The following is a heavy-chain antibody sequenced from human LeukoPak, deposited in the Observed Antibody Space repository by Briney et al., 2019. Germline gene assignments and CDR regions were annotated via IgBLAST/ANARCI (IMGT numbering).Heavy chain of an antibody. J-gene: IGHJ4*02. Sequence: SETLSLTCGVSGGSISTYYWSWIRQPPGKGLEWIGYIHYSRNTNSNPSLKSRVTISVDTSKNQFSLKLTSVTAADTAVYYCARADTWPYYFDYWGQGTLVTVSS. CDR3: ARADTWPYYFDY. D-gene: IGHD3-16*01. CDR2: IHYSRNT. V-gene: IGHV4-59*01. CDR1: GGSISTYY.